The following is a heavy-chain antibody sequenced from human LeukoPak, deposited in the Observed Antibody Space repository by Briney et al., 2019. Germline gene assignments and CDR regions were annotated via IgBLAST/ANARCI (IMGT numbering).Heavy chain of an antibody. CDR3: ARASDGDYDFDY. D-gene: IGHD4-17*01. V-gene: IGHV1-2*02. CDR1: GYNFISYI. CDR2: INPNSGGT. Sequence: ASVKVSCKASGYNFISYIMSWVRQAPGQGLEWMGWINPNSGGTNYAQKFQGRVTMTRDTSISTAYMELSRLRSDDTAVYYCARASDGDYDFDYWGQGTLVTVSS. J-gene: IGHJ4*02.